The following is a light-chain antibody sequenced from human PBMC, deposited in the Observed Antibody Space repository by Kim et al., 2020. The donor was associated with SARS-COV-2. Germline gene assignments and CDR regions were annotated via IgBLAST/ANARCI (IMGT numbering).Light chain of an antibody. CDR3: QQYNNWPRT. V-gene: IGKV3-15*01. CDR2: GTS. J-gene: IGKJ1*01. CDR1: QSVSSN. Sequence: EVVMTQSPATLSVSPGERANLSCRASQSVSSNLAWYQQKPGQAPRLLIYGTSTRATGIPARFSGSGSGTEFTLIISSLQSEDFAVYYCQQYNNWPRTFGQGTKVDIK.